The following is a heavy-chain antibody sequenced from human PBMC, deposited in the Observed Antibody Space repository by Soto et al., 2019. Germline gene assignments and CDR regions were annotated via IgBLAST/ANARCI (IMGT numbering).Heavy chain of an antibody. V-gene: IGHV3-48*02. J-gene: IGHJ3*02. Sequence: GGSLRLSCAASGFTFSSYSMNWVRQAPGKGLEWVSYISSSSSTIYYADSVKGRFTISRDNAKNSLYLQMNSLRDEDTAVYYCARDYYDSSGYYPRPDDAFDIWGQGTMVTVSS. CDR1: GFTFSSYS. CDR3: ARDYYDSSGYYPRPDDAFDI. D-gene: IGHD3-22*01. CDR2: ISSSSSTI.